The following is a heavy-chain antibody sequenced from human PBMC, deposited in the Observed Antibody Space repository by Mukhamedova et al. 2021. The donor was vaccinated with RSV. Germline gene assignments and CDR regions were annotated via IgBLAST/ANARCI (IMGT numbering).Heavy chain of an antibody. CDR2: INPSGGST. Sequence: MHWVRQAPGQGLVWMGIINPSGGSTSYAQKFQGRVTMTRDTSTSTVYMELSSLRSEDTAVYYCARADYYGSGSPRTMDVWGQGT. CDR3: ARADYYGSGSPRTMDV. D-gene: IGHD3-10*01. J-gene: IGHJ6*02. V-gene: IGHV1-46*01.